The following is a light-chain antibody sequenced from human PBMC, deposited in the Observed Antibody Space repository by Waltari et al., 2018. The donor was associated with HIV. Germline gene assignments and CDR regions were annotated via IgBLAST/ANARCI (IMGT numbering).Light chain of an antibody. CDR2: RTS. CDR3: QQYSTHYA. Sequence: DIQMTQSPSNLSASVGDTVVITCRASQGIDNWLAWYQQKPGRAPRLLVSRTSLLESGVSSRFRGSGSGTEFTLTIRSLQPDDIGTYYCQQYSTHYAFGQGTRVE. CDR1: QGIDNW. J-gene: IGKJ2*01. V-gene: IGKV1-5*03.